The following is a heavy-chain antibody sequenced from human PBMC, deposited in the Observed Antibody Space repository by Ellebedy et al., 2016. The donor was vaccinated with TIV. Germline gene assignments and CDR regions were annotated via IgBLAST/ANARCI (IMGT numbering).Heavy chain of an antibody. CDR1: GFTVSSNY. J-gene: IGHJ6*02. D-gene: IGHD2-21*02. CDR2: IYSGGST. V-gene: IGHV3-53*04. CDR3: ATRTHKNIVVVTDYYYGMDV. Sequence: GGSLRLSCAASGFTVSSNYMSWVRQAPGKGLEWVSVIYSGGSTYYADSVKGRFTISRHNSKNTQYLQMNSLRAEDTAVYYCATRTHKNIVVVTDYYYGMDVWGQGTTVTVSS.